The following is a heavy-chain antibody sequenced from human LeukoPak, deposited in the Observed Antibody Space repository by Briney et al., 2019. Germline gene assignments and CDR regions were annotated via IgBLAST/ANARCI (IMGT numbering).Heavy chain of an antibody. V-gene: IGHV4-34*01. J-gene: IGHJ5*02. CDR1: GGSFSGYY. Sequence: SETLSLTCAVYGGSFSGYYWSWIRQPPGKGLEWIGEINHSGSTNYNPSLKSRVTISVDTSKNPFSLKLSSVTAADPAVYYCARGGFDPWGQGTLVTVSS. CDR3: ARGGFDP. CDR2: INHSGST.